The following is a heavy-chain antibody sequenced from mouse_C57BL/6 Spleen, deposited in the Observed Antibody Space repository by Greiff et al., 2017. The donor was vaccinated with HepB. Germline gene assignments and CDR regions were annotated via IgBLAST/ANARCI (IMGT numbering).Heavy chain of an antibody. D-gene: IGHD1-1*01. J-gene: IGHJ3*01. CDR2: INPSTGDT. V-gene: IGHV1-42*01. CDR3: ARTYYYGSSKGFAY. Sequence: EVQLQESGPELVKPGASVKISCKASGYSFTGYYMNWVKQSPEKSLEWIGEINPSTGDTTYNQKFKAKAKLTVDKSSSTAYMQLKSLTSEDAEVYYCARTYYYGSSKGFAYWGQGTLVTVSA. CDR1: GYSFTGYY.